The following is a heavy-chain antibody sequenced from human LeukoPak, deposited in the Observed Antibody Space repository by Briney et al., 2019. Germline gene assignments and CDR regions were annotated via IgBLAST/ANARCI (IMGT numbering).Heavy chain of an antibody. CDR2: IYHSGST. V-gene: IGHV4-38-2*02. CDR3: ARDTYCGGDCYGDDAFDI. D-gene: IGHD2-21*01. J-gene: IGHJ3*02. Sequence: SETLSLTCTVSGYSISSGYYWGWLRQPPGKGLEWIGSIYHSGSTYYNPSHKSRVTISVDTSKNQFSLKLSSVTAADTAVYYCARDTYCGGDCYGDDAFDIWGQGTMVTVSS. CDR1: GYSISSGYY.